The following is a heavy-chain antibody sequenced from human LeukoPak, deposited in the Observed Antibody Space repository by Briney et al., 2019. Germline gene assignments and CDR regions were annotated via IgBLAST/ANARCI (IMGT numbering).Heavy chain of an antibody. J-gene: IGHJ6*03. Sequence: GGSLRLSCAASGYTFGDYGMSWVRQAPGKGLEWVSSISSSSSYIYYADSVKGRFTISRDNAKNSLYLQMNSLRAEDTAVYYCARDPGYCSSTSCYVMGYYYYYYMDVWGKGTTVTVSS. CDR1: GYTFGDYG. CDR2: ISSSSSYI. V-gene: IGHV3-21*01. D-gene: IGHD2-2*01. CDR3: ARDPGYCSSTSCYVMGYYYYYYMDV.